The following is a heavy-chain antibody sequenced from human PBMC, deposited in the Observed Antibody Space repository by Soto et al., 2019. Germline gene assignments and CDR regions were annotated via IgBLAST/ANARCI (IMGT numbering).Heavy chain of an antibody. J-gene: IGHJ4*02. CDR2: VYPGESDA. Sequence: GESLKISCKTSGYSFSNYWIGWVRQMPGKGLEWMGIVYPGESDAKYSPSFRGQVTISVDKSIKTAYLQWSSLKASDSALYYCATQGYDTSRYFDFRGQGTLVPVSS. V-gene: IGHV5-51*01. CDR1: GYSFSNYW. CDR3: ATQGYDTSRYFDF. D-gene: IGHD3-22*01.